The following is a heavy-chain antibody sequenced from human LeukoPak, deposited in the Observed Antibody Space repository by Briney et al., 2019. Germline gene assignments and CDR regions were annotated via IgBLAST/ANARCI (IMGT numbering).Heavy chain of an antibody. CDR3: ARQGGDYDSSGYYYSDAFDI. CDR1: GGSISSYY. D-gene: IGHD3-22*01. Sequence: PSETLSLTCTVSGGSISSYYWSWIRQPPGKGLEWIGYIYYSGSTNYNPSLKSRVTISVDTSKSQFSLKLSSVTAADTAVYYCARQGGDYDSSGYYYSDAFDIWGQGTMVTVSS. CDR2: IYYSGST. V-gene: IGHV4-59*08. J-gene: IGHJ3*02.